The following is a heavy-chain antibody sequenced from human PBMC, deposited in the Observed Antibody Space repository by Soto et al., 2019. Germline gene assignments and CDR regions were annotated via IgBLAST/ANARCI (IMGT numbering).Heavy chain of an antibody. D-gene: IGHD1-26*01. CDR3: ARDYRVAEYYYGMDV. J-gene: IGHJ6*02. CDR1: GGSISGYY. V-gene: IGHV4-4*08. Sequence: SETLSLTCTVSGGSISGYYWSWIRQPPGKGLEWIGYMYNTGSTVYNPSLKSRVTISVDTSKNQFSLKLSSVTAADTAVYYCARDYRVAEYYYGMDVWGQGTTVTVSS. CDR2: MYNTGST.